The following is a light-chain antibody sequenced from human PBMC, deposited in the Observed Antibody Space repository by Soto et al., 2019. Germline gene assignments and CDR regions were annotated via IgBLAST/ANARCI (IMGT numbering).Light chain of an antibody. V-gene: IGKV2-28*01. CDR1: QSLLNRNGQNC. J-gene: IGKJ4*01. CDR2: MGF. Sequence: DIVMTQSPLSLPVTPGEPASISCRSSQSLLNRNGQNCLDWYLQKPGQSPQLLIHMGFIRASGVPDRFSGSGSGTYFTLTISRVEAEDVGVYYCMQALESPTTFGGGTNVEIK. CDR3: MQALESPTT.